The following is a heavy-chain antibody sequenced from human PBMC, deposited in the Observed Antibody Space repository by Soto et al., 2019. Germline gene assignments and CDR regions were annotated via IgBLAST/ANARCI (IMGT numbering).Heavy chain of an antibody. CDR3: ARDLGAPGRGSAVGYYYHYGMDV. CDR1: EFTFSSYW. D-gene: IGHD2-2*01. Sequence: EVQLVESGGGLVQPGGSLRLSCAASEFTFSSYWMNWVRQAPGKGLEWVANIKEDGSEKYDVDSVKGRFTISRDNAKNSLYLQMNSLRGEDTAVYYCARDLGAPGRGSAVGYYYHYGMDVWGQGTTVTVSS. J-gene: IGHJ6*02. CDR2: IKEDGSEK. V-gene: IGHV3-7*05.